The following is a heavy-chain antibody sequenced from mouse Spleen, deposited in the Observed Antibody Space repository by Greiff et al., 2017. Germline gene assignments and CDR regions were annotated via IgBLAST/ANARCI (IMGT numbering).Heavy chain of an antibody. CDR2: IDPENGDT. CDR1: GFNIKDDY. D-gene: IGHD2-14*01. J-gene: IGHJ3*01. CDR3: THRYAFAY. Sequence: VQLKESGAELVRPGASVKLSCTASGFNIKDDYMHWVKQRPEQGLEWIGWIDPENGDTEYASKFQGKATITADTSSNTAYLQLSSLTSEDTAVYYCTHRYAFAYWGQGTLVTVSA. V-gene: IGHV14-4*01.